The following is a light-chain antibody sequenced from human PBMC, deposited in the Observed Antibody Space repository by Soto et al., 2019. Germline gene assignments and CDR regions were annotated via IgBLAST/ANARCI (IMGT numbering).Light chain of an antibody. CDR2: AAS. Sequence: IQLTQSPSSLSASVGDRVTITCRASQGISSYLAWYQQQPGKAPNLLIYAASTLQSGVPSRFSGSGSGTDFTLTISSLQPEDVATYYCQKYNSAPLTFGGGTKVDIK. CDR1: QGISSY. J-gene: IGKJ4*01. CDR3: QKYNSAPLT. V-gene: IGKV1-27*01.